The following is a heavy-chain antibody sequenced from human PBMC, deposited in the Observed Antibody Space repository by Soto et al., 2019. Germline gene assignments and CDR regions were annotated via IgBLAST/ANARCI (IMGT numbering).Heavy chain of an antibody. CDR3: ARSREGVAGDDAFDI. CDR1: GFTFSDYY. J-gene: IGHJ3*02. CDR2: ISSSSSST. V-gene: IGHV3-11*05. D-gene: IGHD6-19*01. Sequence: QVQLVESGGGLVKPGGSLRLSCAASGFTFSDYYMSWIRQAPGKGLEWVSYISSSSSSTNYADFVKGRFTISRDNAKKSLYLQMTSLTAEDTAVYYCARSREGVAGDDAFDIWVQRTMLTVSS.